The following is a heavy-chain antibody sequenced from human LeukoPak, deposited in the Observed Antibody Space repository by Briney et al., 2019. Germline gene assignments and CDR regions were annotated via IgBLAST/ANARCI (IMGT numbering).Heavy chain of an antibody. D-gene: IGHD6-13*01. V-gene: IGHV3-23*01. CDR2: ISGSGGST. Sequence: GGSLRLSCAASGFTFSNYAMSWVRQAPGKGLEWVSAISGSGGSTYYAASVKGRFTISRDNSKNTLYLQMNSLRADDTAVYYCAKKVSPEGSSSWYQGSDYWGQGTLVTVSS. J-gene: IGHJ4*02. CDR3: AKKVSPEGSSSWYQGSDY. CDR1: GFTFSNYA.